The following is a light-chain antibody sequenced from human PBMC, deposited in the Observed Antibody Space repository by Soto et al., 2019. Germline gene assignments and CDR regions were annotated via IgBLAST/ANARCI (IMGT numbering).Light chain of an antibody. J-gene: IGKJ1*01. CDR3: MQGTRWPAQWT. CDR1: QSLVYSDGNTY. CDR2: KVS. Sequence: DVVMTQSPLSLPVTLGQPASISCRSSQSLVYSDGNTYLNWFQQRPGQSPRRLIYKVSNRDSGVQDRFSGSRSGTDFTMEISRVESVDVGVYCCMQGTRWPAQWTFGQGTKVEIK. V-gene: IGKV2-30*01.